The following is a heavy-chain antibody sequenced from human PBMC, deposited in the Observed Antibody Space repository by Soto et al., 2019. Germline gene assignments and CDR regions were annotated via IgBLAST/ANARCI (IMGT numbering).Heavy chain of an antibody. CDR3: ARVKENYYDSSGYPTGDAFDI. CDR2: IYYSGST. CDR1: GGSISSGGYY. Sequence: SETLSLTCTVSGGSISSGGYYWSWIRQHPGKGLEWIGYIYYSGSTYYNPSLKSRVTISVDTSKNQFSLKLSSVTAADTAVYYCARVKENYYDSSGYPTGDAFDIWGQGTMVTVS. J-gene: IGHJ3*02. V-gene: IGHV4-31*03. D-gene: IGHD3-22*01.